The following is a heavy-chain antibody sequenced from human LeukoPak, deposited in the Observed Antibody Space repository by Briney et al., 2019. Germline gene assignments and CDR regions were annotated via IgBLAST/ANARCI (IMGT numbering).Heavy chain of an antibody. J-gene: IGHJ4*02. CDR3: AKGSCSGGSCYYLDY. CDR2: ISWNSDSI. CDR1: GFTFDDYA. V-gene: IGHV3-9*01. Sequence: GGSLRLSCAASGFTFDDYAMRWVRQAPGEGLECVSGISWNSDSIGYADSVKGRFTISRDNAKNSLYLQMNSLRAEDTALYYCAKGSCSGGSCYYLDYWGQATLVTVSS. D-gene: IGHD2-15*01.